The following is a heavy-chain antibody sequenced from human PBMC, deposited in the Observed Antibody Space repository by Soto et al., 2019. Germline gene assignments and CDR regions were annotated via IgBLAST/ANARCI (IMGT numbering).Heavy chain of an antibody. CDR3: AKDRYYRSTSCYTWTQLLPHSYYHYGMDV. Sequence: GGSLRLSCAASGFTFSSYWMHWVRQVPGKGLVWVSRINDDGSRESYADSVKGRFTISRDNTKNTLYLQMNRLRAEDTAVYYCAKDRYYRSTSCYTWTQLLPHSYYHYGMDVWGQGTTVAVSS. J-gene: IGHJ6*02. CDR1: GFTFSSYW. CDR2: INDDGSRE. V-gene: IGHV3-74*01. D-gene: IGHD2-2*02.